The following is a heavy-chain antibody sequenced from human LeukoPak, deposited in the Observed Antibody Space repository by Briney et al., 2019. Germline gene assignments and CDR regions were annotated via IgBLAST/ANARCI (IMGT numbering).Heavy chain of an antibody. V-gene: IGHV4-4*07. D-gene: IGHD6-6*01. CDR2: IYTSGST. J-gene: IGHJ6*03. CDR1: GGSISSYY. CDR3: AKAYRGSSPKGVRYDYYMDV. Sequence: SETLSLTCTVSGGSISSYYWSWIRQPAGKGLEWIGRIYTSGSTNYNPSLKSRVTMSVDTSKNQFSLKLSSVTAADTAVYYCAKAYRGSSPKGVRYDYYMDVWGKGTTVTVSS.